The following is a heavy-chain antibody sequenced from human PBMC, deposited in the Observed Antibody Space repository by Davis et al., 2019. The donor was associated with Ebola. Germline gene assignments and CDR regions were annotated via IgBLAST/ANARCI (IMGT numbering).Heavy chain of an antibody. CDR1: GGSISSSSYY. D-gene: IGHD2-21*01. CDR2: IYYSGST. Sequence: PSETLSLTCTVSGGSISSSSYYWGWIRQPPGKGLEWIGSIYYSGSTYYNPSLKSRVTISVDTSKNQFSLKLSSVTAADTAVYYCARDGDDCCPHYYYGMDVWGQGTTVTVSS. V-gene: IGHV4-39*02. CDR3: ARDGDDCCPHYYYGMDV. J-gene: IGHJ6*02.